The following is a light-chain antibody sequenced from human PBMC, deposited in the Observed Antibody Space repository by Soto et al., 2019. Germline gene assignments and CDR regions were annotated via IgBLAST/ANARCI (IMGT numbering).Light chain of an antibody. CDR2: AAS. Sequence: DIQLTQSPSFLSASVGDRVSITCRASQGISSYLAWYQQKPGKAPKLLIYAASTLQSGVPSRFSGSGSGTEFTLTMCILPHEDFVTSYCPYGGTFGPGTKVDI. CDR1: QGISSY. CDR3: PYGGT. V-gene: IGKV1-9*01. J-gene: IGKJ3*01.